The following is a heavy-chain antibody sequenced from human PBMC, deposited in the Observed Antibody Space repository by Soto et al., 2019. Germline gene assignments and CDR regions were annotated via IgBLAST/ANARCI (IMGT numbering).Heavy chain of an antibody. CDR1: GYTFITYA. CDR2: INAGNGNT. J-gene: IGHJ4*02. V-gene: IGHV1-3*01. D-gene: IGHD3-22*01. Sequence: QVQLVQSGAEVKKPGASVKLSCMASGYTFITYAIHWVRQAPGQRLEWLGWINAGNGNTEYSQKFQGRVTITRDTSASTAFMELSSLRSEDTAVYYCARGGYYDSSPYWGQGTLVTVSS. CDR3: ARGGYYDSSPY.